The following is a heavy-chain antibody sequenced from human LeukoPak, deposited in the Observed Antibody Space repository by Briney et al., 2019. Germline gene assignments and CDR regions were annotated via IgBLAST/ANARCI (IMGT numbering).Heavy chain of an antibody. V-gene: IGHV3-30*04. CDR2: IGYDGRFK. J-gene: IGHJ4*02. CDR1: GFTFNNYP. CDR3: ARDPKTGSPDYFDY. D-gene: IGHD3-10*01. Sequence: GGSLRLSCATSGFTFNNYPMHWVRQAPGMGLEWVAVIGYDGRFKFHSDSVKGRFTISRDDSKNTLYLQMNSLRPEDTALYYCARDPKTGSPDYFDYWGQGTLVTVST.